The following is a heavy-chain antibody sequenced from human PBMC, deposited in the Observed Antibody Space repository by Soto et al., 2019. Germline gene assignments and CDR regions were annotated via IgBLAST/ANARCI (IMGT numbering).Heavy chain of an antibody. CDR3: ARGQRSYGEVPFDY. Sequence: ASVKVSCKASGFTFTGYYIHWVRQAPGQGLEWMGWIKSNGDDRKYAQKFQDRVTMTRDTSMNTVYMELSRLRSDDTAVYYCARGQRSYGEVPFDYWGQRTLVTVSS. CDR2: IKSNGDDR. V-gene: IGHV1-2*02. D-gene: IGHD3-16*01. J-gene: IGHJ4*02. CDR1: GFTFTGYY.